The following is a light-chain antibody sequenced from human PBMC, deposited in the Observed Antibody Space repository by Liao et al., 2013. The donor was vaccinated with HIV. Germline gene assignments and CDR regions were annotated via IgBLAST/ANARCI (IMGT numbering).Light chain of an antibody. V-gene: IGLV3-1*01. Sequence: SYELTQPPSVSVSPGQTATITCSGHKLVDTYACWYQQRPGQSPVLVIYQDSQRPSGIPERFSGSNSGNTVTLTISETQAMDEADYYCQTWDRSSVIFGGGTKLTVL. J-gene: IGLJ2*01. CDR1: KLVDTY. CDR3: QTWDRSSVI. CDR2: QDS.